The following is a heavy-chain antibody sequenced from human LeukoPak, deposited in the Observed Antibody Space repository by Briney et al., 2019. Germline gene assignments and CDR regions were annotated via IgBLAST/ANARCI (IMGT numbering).Heavy chain of an antibody. CDR2: ISYDGSNK. Sequence: GGSLRLSCAASGFTFSSYAMHWVRQAPGKGLEWVAVISYDGSNKYYADSVKGRFTISRDNAKNSLHLQMNSLRAEDTSVYYCATEGRSTTPGYWGQGTLVIVSS. CDR1: GFTFSSYA. J-gene: IGHJ4*02. D-gene: IGHD6-13*01. V-gene: IGHV3-30-3*01. CDR3: ATEGRSTTPGY.